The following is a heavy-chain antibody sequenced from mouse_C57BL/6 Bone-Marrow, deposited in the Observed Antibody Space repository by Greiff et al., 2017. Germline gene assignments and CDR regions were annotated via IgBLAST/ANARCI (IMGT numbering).Heavy chain of an antibody. CDR3: ARPYYSNWDWYFDV. V-gene: IGHV2-2*01. D-gene: IGHD2-5*01. Sequence: QVQLQQSGPGLVQPSQSLSITCKVSGFSLTSYGVHWVRQSPGKGLEWLGVIWSGGSTDYNAAFISRLSISKDNSKSQVFFKMNSLQAYDTSIYYCARPYYSNWDWYFDVWGTGTTVTVSS. J-gene: IGHJ1*03. CDR1: GFSLTSYG. CDR2: IWSGGST.